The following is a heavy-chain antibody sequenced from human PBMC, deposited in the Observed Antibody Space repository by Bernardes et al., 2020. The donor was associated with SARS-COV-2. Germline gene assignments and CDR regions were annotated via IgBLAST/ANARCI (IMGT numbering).Heavy chain of an antibody. CDR3: ARHTSGYCSSTSCYSLYYYYGMDV. Sequence: SETLSLTCTVSGGSISSYYWSWIRQPPGKGLEWIGYIYYSGSTNYNPSLKSRVTISVDTSKNQFSLKLSSVTAADTAVYYCARHTSGYCSSTSCYSLYYYYGMDVWGQGTTVTVSS. V-gene: IGHV4-59*08. CDR2: IYYSGST. D-gene: IGHD2-2*01. J-gene: IGHJ6*02. CDR1: GGSISSYY.